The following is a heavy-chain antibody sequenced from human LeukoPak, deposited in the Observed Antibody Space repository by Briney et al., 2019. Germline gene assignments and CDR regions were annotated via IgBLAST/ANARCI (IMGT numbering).Heavy chain of an antibody. CDR1: GGSISSGGYY. CDR3: ARDSGEEWEPPGYWYFDL. V-gene: IGHV4-31*03. J-gene: IGHJ2*01. CDR2: IYYSGST. D-gene: IGHD1-26*01. Sequence: TSQTLSLTCTVSGGSISSGGYYWSWIRQHPGKGLEWIVYIYYSGSTYYNPSLKSRVTISVDTSKNQFSLKLSSVTAADTAVYYCARDSGEEWEPPGYWYFDLWGRGTLVTVSS.